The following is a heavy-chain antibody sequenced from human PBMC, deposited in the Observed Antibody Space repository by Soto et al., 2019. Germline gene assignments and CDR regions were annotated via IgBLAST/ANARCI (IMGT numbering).Heavy chain of an antibody. CDR1: GGSVRAPDW. D-gene: IGHD1-1*01. V-gene: IGHV4-4*02. Sequence: SETLSLTCTLSGGSVRAPDWWNWVRQSPDKGLGWIAEVHISGHSNYNPSLRSRVSVSIDSSKNQFYLNLNSVTAADTAIYYCARVRQGCSANNCYFDPWGQGTQVTVSS. CDR3: ARVRQGCSANNCYFDP. CDR2: VHISGHS. J-gene: IGHJ5*01.